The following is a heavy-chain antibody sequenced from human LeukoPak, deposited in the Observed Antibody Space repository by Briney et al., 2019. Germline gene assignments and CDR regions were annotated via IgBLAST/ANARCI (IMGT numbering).Heavy chain of an antibody. Sequence: GGSLRLSCAASGFTVSSNYMSWVRQAPGKGLEWVSVIYSGGSTYYADSVKGRFTISRDNAKNSLYLQMNSLRAEDTAVYYCARDGRTTVTIDYWGQGTLVTVSS. CDR2: IYSGGST. CDR1: GFTVSSNY. CDR3: ARDGRTTVTIDY. J-gene: IGHJ4*02. V-gene: IGHV3-53*01. D-gene: IGHD4-17*01.